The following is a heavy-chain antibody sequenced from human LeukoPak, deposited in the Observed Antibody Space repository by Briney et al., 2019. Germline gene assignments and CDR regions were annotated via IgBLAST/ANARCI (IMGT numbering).Heavy chain of an antibody. D-gene: IGHD3-22*01. V-gene: IGHV4-38-2*01. J-gene: IGHJ4*02. Sequence: PSETLSLTRDVSGASISGYWWSWIRQPPGKGLEWIGRIYHSGSTYYNPSLKSRVTISVDTSKNQFSLKLSSVTAADTAVYYCARADSSGSSYFDYWGQGTLVTVSS. CDR3: ARADSSGSSYFDY. CDR1: GASISGYW. CDR2: IYHSGST.